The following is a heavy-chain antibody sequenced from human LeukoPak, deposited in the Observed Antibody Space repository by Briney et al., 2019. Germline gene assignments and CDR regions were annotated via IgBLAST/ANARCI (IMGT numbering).Heavy chain of an antibody. CDR1: GGSISSYY. V-gene: IGHV4-59*01. J-gene: IGHJ4*02. D-gene: IGHD6-13*01. CDR3: ARGVYIAAAQYGY. CDR2: IYYSGTT. Sequence: SETLSLTCTVSGGSISSYYWSWIRQPPGKGREWIGYIYYSGTTNYNPSLKSRGTISVDQTNNQLSLKLSSVTTADAAVYYCARGVYIAAAQYGYWGQGTLVTVSS.